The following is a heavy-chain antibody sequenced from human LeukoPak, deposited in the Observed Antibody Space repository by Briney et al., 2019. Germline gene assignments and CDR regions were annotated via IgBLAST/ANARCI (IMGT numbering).Heavy chain of an antibody. CDR2: IYYSGST. V-gene: IGHV4-59*01. Sequence: SETLSLTCTVSGGSTSSYYWSWIRQPPGKGLEWIGYIYYSGSTNYNPSLKSRVTISVDTSKNQFSLKLSSVTAADTAVYYCARLSCSGGSCYPRARYYGMDVWGQGTTVTVSS. J-gene: IGHJ6*02. CDR3: ARLSCSGGSCYPRARYYGMDV. D-gene: IGHD2-15*01. CDR1: GGSTSSYY.